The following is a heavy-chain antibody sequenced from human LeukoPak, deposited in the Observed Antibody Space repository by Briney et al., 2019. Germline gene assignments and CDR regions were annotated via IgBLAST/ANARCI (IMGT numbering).Heavy chain of an antibody. CDR1: GFRFGNYA. J-gene: IGHJ5*01. CDR2: IRGTGGAT. V-gene: IGHV3-23*01. D-gene: IGHD2-21*01. CDR3: VKDPRDTYGTNWFVS. Sequence: GGSLRLSCAASGFRFGNYAMSWVRQAPGKGLQWVSQIRGTGGATWYAGFARDRFTISRDNSKKTLYLQMSGLRFEDAAMYYCVKDPRDTYGTNWFVSWGQGTLLIVSS.